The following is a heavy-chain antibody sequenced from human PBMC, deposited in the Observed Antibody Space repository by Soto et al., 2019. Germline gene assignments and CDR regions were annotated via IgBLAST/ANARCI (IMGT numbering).Heavy chain of an antibody. CDR3: GTMPIVVEPAPMDV. CDR1: GGSISSGDYY. V-gene: IGHV4-30-4*01. D-gene: IGHD2-2*01. Sequence: SETLSLTCTVSGGSISSGDYYWSWIRQPPGKGLEWIGYIYYSGSTSYNASLKSRTSISADPSNNQFSLKLHSLTAADTAVYFCGTMPIVVEPAPMDVWGPGTPVTVSS. J-gene: IGHJ6*02. CDR2: IYYSGST.